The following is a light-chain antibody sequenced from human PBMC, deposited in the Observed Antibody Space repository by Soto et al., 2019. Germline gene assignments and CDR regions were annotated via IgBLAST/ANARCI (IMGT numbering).Light chain of an antibody. Sequence: EIVMTQSPASLSASPGDGATLSCRASQTIASNLAWYQQKPGQGPRLLIHGASTRAAGVPARFSGSGSGTDFTLTISSLQSEDVAVYYCQQYHNWPPQYTFGQGTKLQIK. CDR3: QQYHNWPPQYT. V-gene: IGKV3-15*01. CDR2: GAS. J-gene: IGKJ2*01. CDR1: QTIASN.